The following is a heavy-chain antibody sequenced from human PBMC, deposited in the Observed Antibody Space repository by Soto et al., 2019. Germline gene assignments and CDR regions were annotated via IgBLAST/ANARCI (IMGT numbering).Heavy chain of an antibody. J-gene: IGHJ4*03. D-gene: IGHD3-3*01. Sequence: PGGSLRLSCAVSGFSFGTYWMSWVRQAPGKGLEWLASIKEDGSERYYLDSVKGRFTISRDNAKDSLSLQMNSLRGEDTAFYYCARDVGPVTIFGEALSGYFDFWGHGTLVTVSS. V-gene: IGHV3-7*03. CDR1: GFSFGTYW. CDR3: ARDVGPVTIFGEALSGYFDF. CDR2: IKEDGSER.